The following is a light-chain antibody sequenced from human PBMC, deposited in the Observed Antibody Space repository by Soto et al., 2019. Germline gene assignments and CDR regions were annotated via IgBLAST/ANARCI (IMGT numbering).Light chain of an antibody. Sequence: QSALTQDASVSGSPGQSIAISCTGTSSDVGGYNYFSWYQHHPGKAPKLIIYDVFIRPSGVSDRFSGSKSGNTASLTISALQAEDEADYYCTSWTSTSTYVFGSGTQLTVL. J-gene: IGLJ1*01. CDR1: SSDVGGYNY. V-gene: IGLV2-14*03. CDR3: TSWTSTSTYV. CDR2: DVF.